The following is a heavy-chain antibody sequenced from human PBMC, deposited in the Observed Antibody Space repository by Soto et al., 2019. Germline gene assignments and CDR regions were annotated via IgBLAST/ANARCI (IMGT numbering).Heavy chain of an antibody. D-gene: IGHD6-13*01. J-gene: IGHJ6*02. V-gene: IGHV1-58*01. CDR1: GFTFTSSA. Sequence: SVKVSCKASGFTFTSSAVRWVRQARGQRLEWIGWIVVGSGNTNYAQKFQERVTITRDMSTSTAYMELSSLRSEDTAVYYCAADGSSRWYYYYYGMDVWGQGTTVTVSS. CDR2: IVVGSGNT. CDR3: AADGSSRWYYYYYGMDV.